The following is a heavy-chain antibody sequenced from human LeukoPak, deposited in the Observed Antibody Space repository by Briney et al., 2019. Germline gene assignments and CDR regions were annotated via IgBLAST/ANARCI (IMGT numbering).Heavy chain of an antibody. Sequence: GESLKISCKGSGYSLTSYWIGWVRQMPGKGLEWMGIIYPGDFDTRYSPSFQGQVTISADKSISTAYLQWSSLKASDTAMYYCARRGFCSGDNCFSHAFDIWGQGTMVTVSS. CDR1: GYSLTSYW. D-gene: IGHD2-15*01. V-gene: IGHV5-51*01. CDR2: IYPGDFDT. J-gene: IGHJ3*02. CDR3: ARRGFCSGDNCFSHAFDI.